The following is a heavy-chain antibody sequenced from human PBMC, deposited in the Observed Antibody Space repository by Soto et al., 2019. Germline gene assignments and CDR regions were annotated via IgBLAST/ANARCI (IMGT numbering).Heavy chain of an antibody. CDR2: IYYTGTT. Sequence: SETLSLTCTVSGGSVNIKNFFWGWVRQSPGKELEWIGSIYYTGTTYYNPSLKTRVTMFVDRSKNQFSLKLTSVTAADTAVYYCARSQTTVTSYDYWGQGTLVTVSS. D-gene: IGHD4-17*01. CDR3: ARSQTTVTSYDY. J-gene: IGHJ4*02. CDR1: GGSVNIKNFF. V-gene: IGHV4-39*07.